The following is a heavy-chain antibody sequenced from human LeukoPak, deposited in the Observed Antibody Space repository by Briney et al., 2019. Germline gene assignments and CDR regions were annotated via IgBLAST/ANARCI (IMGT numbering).Heavy chain of an antibody. CDR3: ANNWNDVGVFDY. CDR1: GFTFSSYA. V-gene: IGHV3-23*01. J-gene: IGHJ4*02. D-gene: IGHD1-1*01. CDR2: ISGSGGST. Sequence: PGGSLRLSCAASGFTFSSYAMSWVRQAPGKGLEGVSAISGSGGSTDYADSVKGRFTISRDNSKNTLYLQMNSLRPEDTAVYYCANNWNDVGVFDYWGQGTLVTVSS.